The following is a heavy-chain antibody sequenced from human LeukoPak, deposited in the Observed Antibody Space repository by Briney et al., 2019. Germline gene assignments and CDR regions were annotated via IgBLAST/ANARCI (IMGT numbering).Heavy chain of an antibody. V-gene: IGHV4-34*01. J-gene: IGHJ4*02. Sequence: SWSPFGTVAVHGVSIRGRYWCWLCHSKGKGLEWIGEINHSGSTNYNPSLKSRVTISVDTSKDQFSLKLSSVTAADTAVYYCASGREYYDFWSGYYLDYWGQGTLVTVSS. CDR1: GVSIRGRY. D-gene: IGHD3-3*01. CDR3: ASGREYYDFWSGYYLDY. CDR2: INHSGST.